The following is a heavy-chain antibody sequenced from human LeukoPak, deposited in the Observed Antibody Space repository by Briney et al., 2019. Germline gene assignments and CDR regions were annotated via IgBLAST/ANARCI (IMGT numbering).Heavy chain of an antibody. CDR1: GFTFSSYG. CDR3: AKDPTSWQGQEL. J-gene: IGHJ4*02. CDR2: ISYDGSNK. D-gene: IGHD2-2*01. V-gene: IGHV3-30*18. Sequence: GRSLRLSCAASGFTFSSYGMHWVRQARGKGLEWVAVISYDGSNKYYADSVKGRFTISRDNSKNTLYLQMNSLRAEDTAVYYCAKDPTSWQGQELWGQGTLVTVSS.